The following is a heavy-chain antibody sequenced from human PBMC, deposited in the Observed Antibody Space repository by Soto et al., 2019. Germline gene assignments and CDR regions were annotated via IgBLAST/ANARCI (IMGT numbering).Heavy chain of an antibody. Sequence: PVGSLRLSCAASGFTFRGDAMSWVRQAPGKGLEWVSSISGSGEMTHYADSVKGRFTISRDNAKNTLYLQMESLRAEDTALYYCARYEMTYNWNDWGQGALVTVSS. D-gene: IGHD1-20*01. CDR1: GFTFRGDA. CDR2: ISGSGEMT. V-gene: IGHV3-23*01. CDR3: ARYEMTYNWND. J-gene: IGHJ4*02.